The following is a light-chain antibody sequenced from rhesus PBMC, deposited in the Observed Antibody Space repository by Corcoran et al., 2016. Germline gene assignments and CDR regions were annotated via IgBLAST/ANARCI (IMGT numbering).Light chain of an antibody. V-gene: IGKV3-42*01. J-gene: IGKJ4*01. CDR2: NTA. CDR3: QQDYAWPLT. Sequence: ILMTQSPATLSLSPGERATLSCRASQSVPSSLAWYQQKPEKPSKLLIYNTANRAPVIPGRFSGSVAGTNFKLTFIVLEPEDAGIYYCQQDYAWPLTFGGGTKVELK. CDR1: QSVPSS.